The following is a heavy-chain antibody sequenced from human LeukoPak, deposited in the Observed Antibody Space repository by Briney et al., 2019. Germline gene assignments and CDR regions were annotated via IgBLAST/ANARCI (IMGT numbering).Heavy chain of an antibody. V-gene: IGHV1-46*01. J-gene: IGHJ5*02. Sequence: ASVNVSFTASGYTFTSYYMHWVRQAPGQGLEWMGIINPSGGSTSYAQKFQGRVTMTRDTSTSTVYMELSSLRSEDTAVYYCARDSGCSSTSCYANGNWFDPWGQGTLVTVSS. CDR2: INPSGGST. D-gene: IGHD2-2*01. CDR3: ARDSGCSSTSCYANGNWFDP. CDR1: GYTFTSYY.